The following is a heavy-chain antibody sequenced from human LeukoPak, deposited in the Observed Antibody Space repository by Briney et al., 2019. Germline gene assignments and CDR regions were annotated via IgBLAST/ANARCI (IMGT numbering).Heavy chain of an antibody. CDR2: ISGNGDYT. Sequence: GGSLRLSCAASGFTFRSYAMSWVRQAPGKGLEWVSTISGNGDYTYYADSVKGRFTISRDNSKETLYLQMNSLRAEDTAVYYCATTTVTIAVGDYWGQGTLVTVSS. J-gene: IGHJ4*02. CDR1: GFTFRSYA. CDR3: ATTTVTIAVGDY. D-gene: IGHD4-17*01. V-gene: IGHV3-23*01.